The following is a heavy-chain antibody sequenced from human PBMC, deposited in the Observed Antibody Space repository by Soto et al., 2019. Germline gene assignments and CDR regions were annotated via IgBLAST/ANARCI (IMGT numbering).Heavy chain of an antibody. D-gene: IGHD4-4*01. V-gene: IGHV4-31*03. CDR1: GGSISSGGYY. CDR3: ARDRGQYLLNWFDP. J-gene: IGHJ5*02. Sequence: QVQLQESGPGLVKPSQTLSLTCTVSGGSISSGGYYWSWIRQHPGKGLEWIGYIYYSGSTYYNPSLKSRVTISVDTSKNHFSLKLSSVTAADTAVYYCARDRGQYLLNWFDPWGQGTLVTVSS. CDR2: IYYSGST.